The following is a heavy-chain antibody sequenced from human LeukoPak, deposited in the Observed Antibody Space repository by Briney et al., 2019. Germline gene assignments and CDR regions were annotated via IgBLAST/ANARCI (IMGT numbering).Heavy chain of an antibody. Sequence: GGSLRLSCAASGFTFRSYAMHWVRQAPGKGLEWVAVISYDGSNKYYADSVKGQFTISRDNSKNTLYLQMNSLRAEDTAVYYCATPHGACSGGSCPYFDYWGQGTLVTVSS. D-gene: IGHD2-15*01. J-gene: IGHJ4*02. CDR2: ISYDGSNK. CDR3: ATPHGACSGGSCPYFDY. CDR1: GFTFRSYA. V-gene: IGHV3-30*04.